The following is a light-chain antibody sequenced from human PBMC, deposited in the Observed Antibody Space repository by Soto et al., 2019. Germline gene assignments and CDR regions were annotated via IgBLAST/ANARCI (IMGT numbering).Light chain of an antibody. V-gene: IGKV3-20*01. CDR2: GAS. CDR3: QQYGSSPQT. Sequence: EIVMTQSPATLSVSPGERATLSCRASQSVSSSYLAWYQQKPAQAPRLLIYGASSRATGIPDRFSGSGSGTDFTLTISRLEPEDFAVYYCQQYGSSPQTFGQGTKVDIK. J-gene: IGKJ1*01. CDR1: QSVSSSY.